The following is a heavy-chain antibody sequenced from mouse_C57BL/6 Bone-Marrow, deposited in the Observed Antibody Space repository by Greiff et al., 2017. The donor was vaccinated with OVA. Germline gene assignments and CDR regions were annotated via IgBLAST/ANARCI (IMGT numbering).Heavy chain of an antibody. Sequence: EVQGVESGGGLVKPGGSLKLSCAASGFTFSSYAMSWVRQTPEKRLEWVATISDGGSYTYYPDNVKGRFTISRDNAKNNLYLQMSHLKSEDTAMYYCARAMITTVVAGDYWGQGTTLTVSS. J-gene: IGHJ2*01. CDR3: ARAMITTVVAGDY. D-gene: IGHD1-1*01. V-gene: IGHV5-4*01. CDR2: ISDGGSYT. CDR1: GFTFSSYA.